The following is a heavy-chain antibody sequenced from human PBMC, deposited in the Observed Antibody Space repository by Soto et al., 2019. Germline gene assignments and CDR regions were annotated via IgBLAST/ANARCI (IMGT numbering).Heavy chain of an antibody. CDR1: GFTLRNYA. CDR3: AKAKNDYNWDNRPPFDY. CDR2: ISANDVGT. D-gene: IGHD1-20*01. J-gene: IGHJ4*02. V-gene: IGHV3-23*01. Sequence: GSLRLSCEASGFTLRNYAMTWIRQAPGKGLEWVSLISANDVGTYYAESVKTRFTISTDQSRNTVYLQMDSLRADDTAIYYCAKAKNDYNWDNRPPFDYWGQGTLVTVSS.